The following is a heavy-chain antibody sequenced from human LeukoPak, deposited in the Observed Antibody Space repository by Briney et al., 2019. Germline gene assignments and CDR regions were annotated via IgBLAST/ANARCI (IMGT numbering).Heavy chain of an antibody. D-gene: IGHD3-10*01. CDR3: ARDLYYGSGSIDY. Sequence: GGSLRLSCVGSGFSFSNYWMSWVRQAPGKGLEWVANIKQDGSEKYYVDSVKGRFTISRDNAKNSLYLQMNSLRAEDTAVYYCARDLYYGSGSIDYWGQGTLVTVSS. J-gene: IGHJ4*02. CDR1: GFSFSNYW. V-gene: IGHV3-7*01. CDR2: IKQDGSEK.